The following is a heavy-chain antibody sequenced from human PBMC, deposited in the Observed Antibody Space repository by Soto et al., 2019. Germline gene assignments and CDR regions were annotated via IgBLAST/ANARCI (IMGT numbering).Heavy chain of an antibody. CDR1: GGSISSYY. CDR3: ARSTYDFWSGFPATFDY. CDR2: IYYSGST. V-gene: IGHV4-59*01. Sequence: SETLSLTCTVSGGSISSYYWSWIRQPPGKGLEWTGYIYYSGSTNYNPSLKSRVTISVDTSKNQSSLKLSSVTAADTAVYYCARSTYDFWSGFPATFDYWGQGTXVTVSS. D-gene: IGHD3-3*01. J-gene: IGHJ4*02.